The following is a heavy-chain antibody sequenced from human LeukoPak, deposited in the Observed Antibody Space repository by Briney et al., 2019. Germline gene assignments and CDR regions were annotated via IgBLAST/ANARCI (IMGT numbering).Heavy chain of an antibody. D-gene: IGHD5-24*01. CDR2: IRYDGSNK. J-gene: IGHJ4*02. Sequence: GGSLRLSCAASGFTFSNFGMHWVRQAPGKGLEWVAFIRYDGSNKYYADSVKGRFTISRDNSKNTLYLQMNSLRAEDTAVYYCAKDSLWAEMATIVWGQGTLVTVSS. V-gene: IGHV3-30*02. CDR1: GFTFSNFG. CDR3: AKDSLWAEMATIV.